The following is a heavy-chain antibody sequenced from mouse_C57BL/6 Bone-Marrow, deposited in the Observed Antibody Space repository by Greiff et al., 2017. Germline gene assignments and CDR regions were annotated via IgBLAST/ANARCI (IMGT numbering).Heavy chain of an antibody. CDR1: GFTFSDYY. V-gene: IGHV5-12*01. CDR2: ISNGGGST. CDR3: ARQRTCYSDWYFDV. J-gene: IGHJ1*03. D-gene: IGHD2-12*01. Sequence: DVMLVESGGGLVQPGGSLKLSCAASGFTFSDYYMYWVRQTPEKRLEWVAYISNGGGSTYYPDTVKGRFTISRDNAKNTLYLQMSRLKSEDTAMYYCARQRTCYSDWYFDVWGTGTTVTVSS.